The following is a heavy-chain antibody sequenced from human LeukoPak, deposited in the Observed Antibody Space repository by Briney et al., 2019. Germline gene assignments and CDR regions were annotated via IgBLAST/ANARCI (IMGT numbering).Heavy chain of an antibody. V-gene: IGHV4-4*02. D-gene: IGHD6-13*01. CDR2: IYHSGST. CDR1: GGSISSSNW. J-gene: IGHJ6*02. CDR3: ARAGYSSSWSLDV. Sequence: SGTLSLTCAVSGGSISSSNWWSWVRQPPGKGLEWIGEIYHSGSTNYNPSLKSRVTISVDKSKNQFSLKLSSVTAADTAVYYCARAGYSSSWSLDVWGQGTTVTVSS.